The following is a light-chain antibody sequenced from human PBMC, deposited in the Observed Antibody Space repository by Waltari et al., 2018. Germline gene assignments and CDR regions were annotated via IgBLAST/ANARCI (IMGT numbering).Light chain of an antibody. CDR1: TSDVGNYNL. J-gene: IGLJ3*02. Sequence: QSALTQPASVSGSPGPSITISCTGTTSDVGNYNLVPWYQQVPGRAPKLMIYENSRRPSDISHRFSGSKSGNTASLTISGLQAEDEADYYCCSFASSRTWVFGGGTKLTVL. CDR2: ENS. CDR3: CSFASSRTWV. V-gene: IGLV2-23*01.